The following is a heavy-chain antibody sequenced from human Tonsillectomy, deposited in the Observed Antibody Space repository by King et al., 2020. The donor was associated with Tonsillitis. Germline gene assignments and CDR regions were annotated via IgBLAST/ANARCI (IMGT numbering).Heavy chain of an antibody. J-gene: IGHJ4*02. Sequence: QLVQSGAEVKKPGASVKVSCKTSGYTFTNYDINWVRQATGQGLEWMGWMNPNSGNTGYAQKFQGRVTMTRETSISTAYMELSSLRSEDTAVYYCARGRGGGCSGGSCYYFDYWGQGTLVTVSS. V-gene: IGHV1-8*01. CDR3: ARGRGGGCSGGSCYYFDY. D-gene: IGHD2-15*01. CDR2: MNPNSGNT. CDR1: GYTFTNYD.